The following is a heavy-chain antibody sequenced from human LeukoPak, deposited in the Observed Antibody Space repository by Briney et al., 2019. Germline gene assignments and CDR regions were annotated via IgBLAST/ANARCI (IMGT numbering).Heavy chain of an antibody. V-gene: IGHV1-69*13. D-gene: IGHD6-13*01. Sequence: SVNVSCKASGGTFSSYAINWVRQAPGQGLEWMGGIIPIFGTANYAQKFQGRVTITADESTSTAYMELSSLRSEDTAVYYCARGGIAAAGSFDYWGQGTLVTVSS. CDR3: ARGGIAAAGSFDY. J-gene: IGHJ4*02. CDR1: GGTFSSYA. CDR2: IIPIFGTA.